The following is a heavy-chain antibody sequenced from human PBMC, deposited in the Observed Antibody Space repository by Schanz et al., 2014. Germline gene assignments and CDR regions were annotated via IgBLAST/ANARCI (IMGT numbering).Heavy chain of an antibody. Sequence: QVQLQESGPGLVKPSQTLSLTCIVSGGSISSGTYYWSWLRQPAGKGLEWIGRIYTSGSTNYNPSLKSRVTISQDASKTQFSLKLSPVTAADTAVYYCAREPLSGYNWFDPWGQGSLVTVSS. CDR1: GGSISSGTYY. J-gene: IGHJ5*02. D-gene: IGHD6-25*01. V-gene: IGHV4-61*02. CDR3: AREPLSGYNWFDP. CDR2: IYTSGST.